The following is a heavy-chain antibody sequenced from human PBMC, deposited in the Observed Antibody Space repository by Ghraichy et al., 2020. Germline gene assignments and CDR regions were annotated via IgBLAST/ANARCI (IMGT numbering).Heavy chain of an antibody. CDR2: MRYSGSS. V-gene: IGHV4-39*01. Sequence: SETLSLTCTVSGGSISTSSYYWGWIRQPPGKGLEWIGSMRYSGSSYYNPSLKSRVTISGDTSKNQFSLKLSSVTAADTAVYYCARAGSCSGGSCYLGPSDYWGHGTLVTVSS. CDR1: GGSISTSSYY. J-gene: IGHJ4*01. CDR3: ARAGSCSGGSCYLGPSDY. D-gene: IGHD2-15*01.